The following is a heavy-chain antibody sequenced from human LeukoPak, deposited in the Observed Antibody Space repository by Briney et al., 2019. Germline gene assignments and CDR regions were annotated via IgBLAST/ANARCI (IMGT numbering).Heavy chain of an antibody. CDR3: ASPDMAYYDSSGYYY. CDR2: INSDGSST. V-gene: IGHV3-74*01. D-gene: IGHD3-22*01. CDR1: GFTFSSYW. Sequence: GGSLRLSCAASGFTFSSYWMHWVRQAPGEGLVWVSRINSDGSSTSYADSVKGRFTISRDNAKNTLYLQMNSLRAEDTAVYYCASPDMAYYDSSGYYYWGQGTLVTVSS. J-gene: IGHJ4*02.